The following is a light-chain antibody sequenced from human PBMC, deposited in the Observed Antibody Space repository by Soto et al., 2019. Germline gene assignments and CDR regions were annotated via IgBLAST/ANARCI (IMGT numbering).Light chain of an antibody. CDR3: SSYTSSYTLV. J-gene: IGLJ2*01. CDR1: SSNVGGYNY. V-gene: IGLV2-14*01. Sequence: QSALTQPASVSGSPGQSITISCTGTSSNVGGYNYVSWYQQHPGKAPKLMIYGVSNRPSGVSNRFSGSKSGNTAAMTISGPQAEDEADYYCSSYTSSYTLVFGGGTKLTVL. CDR2: GVS.